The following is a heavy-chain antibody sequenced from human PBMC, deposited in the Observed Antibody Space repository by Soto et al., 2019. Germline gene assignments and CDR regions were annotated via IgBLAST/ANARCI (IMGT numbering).Heavy chain of an antibody. D-gene: IGHD3-10*01. CDR3: AKDQYYYGSGVYGIDV. CDR1: GCTFSSDA. V-gene: IGHV3-23*01. CDR2: ISGSGGSI. Sequence: GGSLRLSCAASGCTFSSDAMSLVRQAPGKGLEWVSAISGSGGSIYYADSVQGRFNMAREHSSNTLYLKMNSLRAEEAGVYYFAKDQYYYGSGVYGIDVWGRETTVTVSS. J-gene: IGHJ6*01.